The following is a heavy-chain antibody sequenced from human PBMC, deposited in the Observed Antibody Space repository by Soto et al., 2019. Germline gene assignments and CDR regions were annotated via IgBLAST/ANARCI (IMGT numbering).Heavy chain of an antibody. D-gene: IGHD6-19*01. Sequence: QLQLQESGPGLVKPSETLSLTCTVSGGSISSSSYYWGWIRQPPGKGLEWIGSVSYSGSTYYNPSLKSGDTVSIDTSKNQFSLKLGSVTAAGTAVYYCARRSVGGELKHNFDIWGQGTVVTVSS. J-gene: IGHJ3*02. CDR2: VSYSGST. CDR3: ARRSVGGELKHNFDI. CDR1: GGSISSSSYY. V-gene: IGHV4-39*01.